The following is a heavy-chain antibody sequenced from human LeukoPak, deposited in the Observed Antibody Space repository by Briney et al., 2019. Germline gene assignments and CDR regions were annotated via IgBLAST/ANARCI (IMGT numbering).Heavy chain of an antibody. CDR1: GFTFRSYE. Sequence: GGSLRLSCAASGFTFRSYEMNWVRQAPGKGLEWVSYISSSGGIIYYADSVKGRFTISRDNAKNTLFLQMNSLRAEDTAVYYCARDDSSAYPHWGQGTLVTVSS. D-gene: IGHD3-22*01. CDR3: ARDDSSAYPH. V-gene: IGHV3-48*03. CDR2: ISSSGGII. J-gene: IGHJ4*02.